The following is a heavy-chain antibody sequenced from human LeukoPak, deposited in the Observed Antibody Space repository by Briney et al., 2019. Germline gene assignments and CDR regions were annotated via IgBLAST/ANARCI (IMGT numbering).Heavy chain of an antibody. D-gene: IGHD3-22*01. CDR2: FDPEDGET. Sequence: ASVKASCKVSGYTLTELSMHWARQAPGKGLEWMGGFDPEDGETIYAQKFQGRVTMTEDTSTDTAYMELSSLRSEDTAVYYCATAKYYYDSSGYYYDYWGQGTLVTVSS. CDR3: ATAKYYYDSSGYYYDY. V-gene: IGHV1-24*01. CDR1: GYTLTELS. J-gene: IGHJ4*02.